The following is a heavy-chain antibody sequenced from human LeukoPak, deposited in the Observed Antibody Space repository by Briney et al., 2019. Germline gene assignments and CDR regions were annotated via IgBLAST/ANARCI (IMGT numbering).Heavy chain of an antibody. CDR2: ISGSGGNT. J-gene: IGHJ4*02. Sequence: GGSLRLSCVASGFTLSSYAMSWVRQAPGKGLEWVSTISGSGGNTYFADSVKGRFTISRDNSKNTLYLQMDSLRADDTAVYYCAKGKTGRFLEWLLFDHWGQGTLVTVSS. CDR3: AKGKTGRFLEWLLFDH. V-gene: IGHV3-23*01. D-gene: IGHD3-3*01. CDR1: GFTLSSYA.